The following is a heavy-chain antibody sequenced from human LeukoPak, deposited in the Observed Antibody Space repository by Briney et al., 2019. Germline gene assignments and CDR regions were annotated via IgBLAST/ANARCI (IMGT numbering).Heavy chain of an antibody. Sequence: SVKVSCKASGGTFSSYAISWVRQAPGQGLEWMGGIIPIFGTANYAQKFQGRVTITADKSTSTAYMELSSLRSEDTAVYYCASPTSVVPAAEYYFDYWGQGTLVTVSS. V-gene: IGHV1-69*06. D-gene: IGHD2-2*01. CDR1: GGTFSSYA. J-gene: IGHJ4*02. CDR2: IIPIFGTA. CDR3: ASPTSVVPAAEYYFDY.